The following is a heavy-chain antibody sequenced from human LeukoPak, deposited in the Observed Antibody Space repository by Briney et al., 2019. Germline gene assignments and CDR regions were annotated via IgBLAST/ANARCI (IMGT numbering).Heavy chain of an antibody. CDR3: ARRAGGVVPAGNFDY. J-gene: IGHJ4*02. CDR1: RFTFGDYY. Sequence: GGSLRLSCAASRFTFGDYYMSWIRQAPGEGLEWVSYISSSGDIRSYADSVEGRFTISRDNTKNSLYLQMDSLRAEDTAVYYCARRAGGVVPAGNFDYWGQGTLVTVSS. V-gene: IGHV3-11*01. CDR2: ISSSGDIR. D-gene: IGHD2-2*01.